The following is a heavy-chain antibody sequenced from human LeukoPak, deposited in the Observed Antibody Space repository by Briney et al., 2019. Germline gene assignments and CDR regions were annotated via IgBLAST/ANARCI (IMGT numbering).Heavy chain of an antibody. J-gene: IGHJ4*02. V-gene: IGHV4-39*01. D-gene: IGHD2-21*02. CDR2: VCYGGNT. CDR3: ARHFRYCGADCGAFFDF. Sequence: SETLSLTCTVSGGSISSGSYCWGWIRQSPGKGLEWIGNVCYGGNTYYTPSLKSRVTISVDTSKSQFSLRLSSVTAADMAVFYCARHFRYCGADCGAFFDFWGQGSLVTVSS. CDR1: GGSISSGSYC.